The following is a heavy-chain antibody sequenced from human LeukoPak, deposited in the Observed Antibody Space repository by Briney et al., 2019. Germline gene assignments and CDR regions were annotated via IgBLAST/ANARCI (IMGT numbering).Heavy chain of an antibody. J-gene: IGHJ6*02. D-gene: IGHD2-2*01. CDR1: GYTFTGYY. CDR2: INPNSGGT. V-gene: IGHV1-2*04. Sequence: ASVKVSCKASGYTFTGYYMHWVRQAPGQGLEWMGWINPNSGGTNYAQKFQGWVTMTRDTSISTAYMELSRLRSDDTAVYYCARTRIRCSSTSCYRYGMGVWGQGTTVTVSS. CDR3: ARTRIRCSSTSCYRYGMGV.